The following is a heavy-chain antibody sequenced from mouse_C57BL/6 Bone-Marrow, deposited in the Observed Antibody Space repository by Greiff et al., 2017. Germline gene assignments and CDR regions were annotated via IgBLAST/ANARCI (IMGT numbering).Heavy chain of an antibody. Sequence: EVMLVESGGGLVQPGGSLSLSCAASGFTSTDYYMSWVRQPPGKALEWLGFIRNKANGYTTEYSASVKGRFTISRDNSQSILYLQMTALRAEDSATYYCARHSTGDAMDYWGQGTSVTVSS. V-gene: IGHV7-3*01. J-gene: IGHJ4*01. CDR1: GFTSTDYY. CDR3: ARHSTGDAMDY. CDR2: IRNKANGYTT.